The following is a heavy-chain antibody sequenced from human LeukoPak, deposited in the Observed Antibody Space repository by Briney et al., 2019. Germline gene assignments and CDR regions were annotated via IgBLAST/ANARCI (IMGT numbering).Heavy chain of an antibody. CDR3: ARLLVGRGSSWPFDY. J-gene: IGHJ4*02. CDR2: IYPGDSDT. D-gene: IGHD6-13*01. V-gene: IGHV5-51*01. Sequence: GESLXXSXXGSGYSFTSYXXGXGRQXPGKGLXXXGXIYPGDSDTRYSPSFQGQVTISADKSISTAYLQWSSLKASDTAMYYCARLLVGRGSSWPFDYWGQGTLVTVSS. CDR1: GYSFTSYX.